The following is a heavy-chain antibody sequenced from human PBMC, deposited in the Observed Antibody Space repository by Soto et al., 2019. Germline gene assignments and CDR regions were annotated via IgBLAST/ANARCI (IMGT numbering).Heavy chain of an antibody. Sequence: GGSLRLSCAASGFTFSSHAMSWVRQAPGKGLEWVSAISGSGGSTYYADSVKGRSTISRDNSKNTLYLQMNSLRAEDTAVYYCAKDPRWDYYYYGMDVSGRGTTVTGSS. CDR2: ISGSGGST. CDR1: GFTFSSHA. CDR3: AKDPRWDYYYYGMDV. J-gene: IGHJ6*02. V-gene: IGHV3-23*01.